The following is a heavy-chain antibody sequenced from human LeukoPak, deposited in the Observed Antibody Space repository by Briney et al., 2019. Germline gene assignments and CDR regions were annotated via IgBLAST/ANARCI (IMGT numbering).Heavy chain of an antibody. D-gene: IGHD3-22*01. CDR2: IAGSDGTT. J-gene: IGHJ4*02. V-gene: IGHV3-23*01. CDR3: AREVDYYDSSGYYYPRGFDY. Sequence: GGSLRLSCAASGFTFSSYAMSWVRQAPGKGLEWVSAIAGSDGTTYYADSVKGRLTISRDNSKNTLYLQMNSLRAEDTAVYYCAREVDYYDSSGYYYPRGFDYWGQGTLVTVSS. CDR1: GFTFSSYA.